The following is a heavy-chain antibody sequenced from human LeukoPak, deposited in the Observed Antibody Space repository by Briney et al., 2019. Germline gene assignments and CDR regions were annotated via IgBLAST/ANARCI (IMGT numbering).Heavy chain of an antibody. CDR2: IYYSGST. V-gene: IGHV4-59*08. J-gene: IGHJ5*02. D-gene: IGHD6-19*01. CDR3: AGQWLVHNWFDP. Sequence: SETLSLTCTVSGGSISSYYWSWIRQPPGKGLEWIGYIYYSGSTNYNPSLKSRVTISVDTSKNQFSLKLSSVTAADTAVYYCAGQWLVHNWFDPWGQGTLVTVSS. CDR1: GGSISSYY.